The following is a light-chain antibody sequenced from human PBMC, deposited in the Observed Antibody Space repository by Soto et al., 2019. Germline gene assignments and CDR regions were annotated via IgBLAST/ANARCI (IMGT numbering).Light chain of an antibody. J-gene: IGLJ3*02. V-gene: IGLV2-14*03. Sequence: QSVLTQPASVSGSPGQSITISCTGTSSDVGGDHYVSWYQQHPGKAPKLMIYDVSNRPSGVSNRFSGSKSGNTASLTISGLQAEDEADYYCSSYTSSSTRMFGGGTKLTVL. CDR2: DVS. CDR3: SSYTSSSTRM. CDR1: SSDVGGDHY.